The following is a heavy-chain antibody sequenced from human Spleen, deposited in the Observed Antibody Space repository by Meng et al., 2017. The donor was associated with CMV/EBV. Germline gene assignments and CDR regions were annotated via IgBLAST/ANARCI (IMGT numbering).Heavy chain of an antibody. Sequence: SETLSLTCTVSGASISANYWSWSRRPPGKGLEYIGSISYTGYIEYNPSLKGRVAISLDTSKNQFSLKLASVTAADTAMYYCAGPDDMGSSPHDPFDIWGQGTMVTVS. D-gene: IGHD1-1*01. CDR1: GASISANY. CDR2: ISYTGYI. J-gene: IGHJ3*02. V-gene: IGHV4-59*01. CDR3: AGPDDMGSSPHDPFDI.